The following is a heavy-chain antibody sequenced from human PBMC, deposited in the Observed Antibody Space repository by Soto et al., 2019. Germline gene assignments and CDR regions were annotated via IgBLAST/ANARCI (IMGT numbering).Heavy chain of an antibody. CDR1: GGSISSSSDY. J-gene: IGHJ4*02. V-gene: IGHV4-39*01. CDR3: ARHLVGATKIDY. D-gene: IGHD1-26*01. CDR2: IYYSGST. Sequence: SETLPLTWTVSGGSISSSSDYWGWIRQPPGKGLEWIGSIYYSGSTYYNPSLKSRVTISVDTSKNQFSLKLSSVTAADTAVYYCARHLVGATKIDYWGQGTLVTVSS.